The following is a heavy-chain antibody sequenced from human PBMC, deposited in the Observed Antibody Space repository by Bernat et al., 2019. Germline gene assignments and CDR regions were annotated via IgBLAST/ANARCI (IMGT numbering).Heavy chain of an antibody. D-gene: IGHD3-10*01. Sequence: QVRLVESGGGVVQPGRSLRLSCAASGFTFSSYGMHWVRQAPGKGLEWVAVISYDGSNKYYADSVKGRFTISRDNSKNTLYLQMNSLRAEDTAVYYCAKAPYGSGSTYDYYYYGMDVWGQGTTVTVSS. J-gene: IGHJ6*02. CDR1: GFTFSSYG. V-gene: IGHV3-30*18. CDR2: ISYDGSNK. CDR3: AKAPYGSGSTYDYYYYGMDV.